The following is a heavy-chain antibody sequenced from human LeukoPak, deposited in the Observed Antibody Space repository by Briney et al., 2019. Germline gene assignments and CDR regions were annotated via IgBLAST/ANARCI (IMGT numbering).Heavy chain of an antibody. CDR2: INNSGST. V-gene: IGHV4-34*01. CDR3: ARRGRESYCFDY. D-gene: IGHD1-26*01. J-gene: IGHJ4*02. Sequence: SETLSLTCAVYGASFSGYYWSWVRQPPGKGLEWIGEINNSGSTNYNPSLKSRVTISVDTSKNQFSLKLSAVTAADTAVYYCARRGRESYCFDYWGQGTLVTVSS. CDR1: GASFSGYY.